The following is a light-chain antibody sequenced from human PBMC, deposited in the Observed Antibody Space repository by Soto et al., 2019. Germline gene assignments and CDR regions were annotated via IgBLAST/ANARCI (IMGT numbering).Light chain of an antibody. V-gene: IGKV1-5*01. J-gene: IGKJ2*01. CDR3: QQYNSISPGYT. Sequence: DIQMTQSPSTLSASVGDRVTITCRASQSISSWLAWYQQKPGKAPKLLIYDASSLESGVPSRFSGSGSGTEFTLTISSLQPDDFATSYCQQYNSISPGYTFGQGTKLEIK. CDR1: QSISSW. CDR2: DAS.